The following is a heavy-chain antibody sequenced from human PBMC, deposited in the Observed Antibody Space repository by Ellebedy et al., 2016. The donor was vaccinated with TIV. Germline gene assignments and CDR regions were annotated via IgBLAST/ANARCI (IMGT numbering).Heavy chain of an antibody. CDR2: IIPIFGTA. V-gene: IGHV1-69*13. J-gene: IGHJ1*01. CDR1: GGTFSSYA. CDR3: ARDSRGDSSGYYYPIQH. Sequence: SVKVSCXASGGTFSSYAISWVRQAPGQGLEWMGGIIPIFGTANYAQKFQGRVTITADESTSTAYMELSSLRSEDTAVYYCARDSRGDSSGYYYPIQHWGQGTLVTVSS. D-gene: IGHD3-22*01.